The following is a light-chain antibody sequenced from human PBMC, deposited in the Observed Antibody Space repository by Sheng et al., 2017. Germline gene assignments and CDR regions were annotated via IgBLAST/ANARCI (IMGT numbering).Light chain of an antibody. CDR3: QQYNVYPIT. V-gene: IGKV1-16*01. Sequence: DIQMTQSPSSVSASVGDRVTITCRASQDISNFLAWFQQKPGKAPKRLVQAASTLQSGVPSRFSGTGFGTDFTLTISSLQPEDFATYYCQQYNVYPITFGQGTRLDIK. CDR2: AAS. J-gene: IGKJ5*01. CDR1: QDISNF.